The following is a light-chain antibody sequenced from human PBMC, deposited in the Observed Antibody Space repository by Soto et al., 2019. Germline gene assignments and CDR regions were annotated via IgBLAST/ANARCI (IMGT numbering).Light chain of an antibody. Sequence: DIQMTQSPSTLSASVGYRVTITCRASQSISSWLAWYQQKPGKAPNLLIYDASALESGVPSRFSGSGSGTEFTLTISSLQPDDFAAYYCQQYNSYSQTFGQGTKVEIK. CDR1: QSISSW. V-gene: IGKV1-5*01. CDR2: DAS. J-gene: IGKJ1*01. CDR3: QQYNSYSQT.